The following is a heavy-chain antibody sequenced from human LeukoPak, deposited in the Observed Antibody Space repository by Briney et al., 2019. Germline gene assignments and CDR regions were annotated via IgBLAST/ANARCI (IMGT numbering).Heavy chain of an antibody. V-gene: IGHV3-7*01. Sequence: GGSLRLSCAASGFTFSSHWMSWVRQAPGKGPEWVANIKQDGTEIYYMDSVKGRFTISRDNAKNSLYLQMNSPRDEDTAVYYCARDKVVGATFFDYWGQGTLVTVSS. CDR2: IKQDGTEI. J-gene: IGHJ4*02. CDR3: ARDKVVGATFFDY. D-gene: IGHD1-26*01. CDR1: GFTFSSHW.